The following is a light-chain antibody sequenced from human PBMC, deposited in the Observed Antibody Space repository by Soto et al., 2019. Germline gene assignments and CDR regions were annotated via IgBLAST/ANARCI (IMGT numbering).Light chain of an antibody. CDR3: QQANSFPFT. CDR2: AAS. V-gene: IGKV1-12*01. CDR1: QAISRS. J-gene: IGKJ3*01. Sequence: DIQMTQSPSSVSASVGDRVTITCRASQAISRSLPWYQQKPGEAPKLLIYAASILQSGVPSRFSGSGSGTDFTLTITRLQPEDFASYYCQQANSFPFTFGPGTKV.